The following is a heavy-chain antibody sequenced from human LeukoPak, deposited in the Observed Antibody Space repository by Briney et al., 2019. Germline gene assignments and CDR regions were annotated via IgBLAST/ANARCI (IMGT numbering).Heavy chain of an antibody. CDR3: ASRPYTSGSGY. V-gene: IGHV3-23*01. Sequence: GGSLRLSCAASGFTFSSYAMGWVRQASGKGLEWVSAISASGGTTYYADSVKGRFTISRDNSKDTLYLQMNSLRAEDTAVYYCASRPYTSGSGYWGQGTLVTVSS. J-gene: IGHJ4*02. CDR1: GFTFSSYA. CDR2: ISASGGTT. D-gene: IGHD6-19*01.